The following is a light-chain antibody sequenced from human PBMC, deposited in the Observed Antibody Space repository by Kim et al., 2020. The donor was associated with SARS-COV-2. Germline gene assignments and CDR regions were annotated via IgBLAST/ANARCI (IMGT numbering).Light chain of an antibody. V-gene: IGLV3-21*04. CDR3: QVWDSSSDHRL. J-gene: IGLJ3*02. CDR2: YDS. Sequence: LGKTFWLSGGGNKFVSKSVHWYQYRPGQAPVLVIYYDSDRPSGIPERFSSSNSGNTATLTINRVEAEDESDYYCQVWDSSSDHRLFGGGTHLTVL. CDR1: KFVSKS.